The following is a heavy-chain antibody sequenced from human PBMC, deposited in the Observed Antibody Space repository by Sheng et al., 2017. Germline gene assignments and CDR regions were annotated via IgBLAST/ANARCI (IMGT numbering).Heavy chain of an antibody. Sequence: QLQLQESGPGLVKPSETLSLTCTVSGGSISSSSYYWGWIRQPPGKGLEWIGSIYYSGSTYYNPSLKSRVTISVDTSKNQFSLKLSSVTAADTAVYYCARGVTFGYFDYWAREPWSPSPQ. CDR1: GGSISSSSYY. CDR3: ARGVTFGYFDY. V-gene: IGHV4-39*07. J-gene: IGHJ4*02. CDR2: IYYSGST. D-gene: IGHD3-16*01.